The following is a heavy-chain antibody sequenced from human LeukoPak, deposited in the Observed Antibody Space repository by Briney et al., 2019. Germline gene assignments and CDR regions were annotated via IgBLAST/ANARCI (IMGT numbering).Heavy chain of an antibody. CDR1: GGTFSSYA. CDR2: IIPIFGTA. Sequence: SVKVSCKASGGTFSSYAISWVRQAPGQGLEWMGGIIPIFGTANYAQKFQGRVTITTDESTSTAYMELSSLRSEDTAVYYCTTDSPTTDYHGSGSYSPWGQGTLVTVSS. D-gene: IGHD3-10*01. V-gene: IGHV1-69*05. J-gene: IGHJ5*02. CDR3: TTDSPTTDYHGSGSYSP.